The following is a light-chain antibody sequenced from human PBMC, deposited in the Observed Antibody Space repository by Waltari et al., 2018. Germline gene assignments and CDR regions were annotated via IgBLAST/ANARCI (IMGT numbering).Light chain of an antibody. J-gene: IGLJ3*02. CDR2: GND. CDR3: ATWDESPSGHWV. CDR1: ASQNGENV. Sequence: QSVLSQPPSASGTPGQRVTISCAGRASQNGENVVNWYQPVPGKAPKLLIYGNDLRPSGVPDRFSGSKSGTSASMAISGLQSEDEADYYCATWDESPSGHWVFGGGTKVTVL. V-gene: IGLV1-44*01.